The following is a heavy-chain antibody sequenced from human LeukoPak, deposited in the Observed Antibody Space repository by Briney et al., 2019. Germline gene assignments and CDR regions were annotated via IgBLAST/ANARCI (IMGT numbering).Heavy chain of an antibody. J-gene: IGHJ6*04. Sequence: SETLSLTCTVSGGSISSSSYYWGWIRQPPGKGLEWIGSIYHSGSTSFNPSLKSRVTISVDSSNNQFSLKLNSVTAADTAVYYCARDGSNGGTGLDVWGKGTTVTVSS. V-gene: IGHV4-39*07. CDR1: GGSISSSSYY. CDR3: ARDGSNGGTGLDV. D-gene: IGHD4-23*01. CDR2: IYHSGST.